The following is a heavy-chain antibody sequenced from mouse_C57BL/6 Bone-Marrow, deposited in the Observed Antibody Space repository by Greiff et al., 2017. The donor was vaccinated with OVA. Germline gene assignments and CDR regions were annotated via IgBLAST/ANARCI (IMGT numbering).Heavy chain of an antibody. D-gene: IGHD1-1*01. CDR1: GFTFSSYA. Sequence: EVKLVESGGGLVKPGGSLKLSCAASGFTFSSYAMSWVRQTPEKRLEWVATISDGGSYTYYPDNVKGRFTISRDNAKNNLYLQMSHLKSEDTAMYYCARASITTAHFDYWGQGTTLTVSS. J-gene: IGHJ2*01. CDR3: ARASITTAHFDY. V-gene: IGHV5-4*03. CDR2: ISDGGSYT.